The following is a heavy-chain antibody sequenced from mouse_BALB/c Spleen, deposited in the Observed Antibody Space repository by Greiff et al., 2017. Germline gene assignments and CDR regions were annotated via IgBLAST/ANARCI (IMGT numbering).Heavy chain of an antibody. CDR2: IYPGDGDT. CDR3: ARRATTVDFDY. V-gene: IGHV1-80*01. J-gene: IGHJ2*01. D-gene: IGHD1-1*01. CDR1: GYAFSSYW. Sequence: VQLQQSGAELVRPGSSVKISCKASGYAFSSYWMNWVKQRPGQGLEWIGQIYPGDGDTNYNGKFKGKATLTADESSSTPYMQLSSLTSEDSAVYFCARRATTVDFDYWGQGTTLTVSS.